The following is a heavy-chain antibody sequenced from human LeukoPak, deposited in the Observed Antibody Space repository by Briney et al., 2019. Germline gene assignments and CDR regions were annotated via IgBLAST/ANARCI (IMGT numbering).Heavy chain of an antibody. CDR3: ARGFRDSSGWYYFDY. V-gene: IGHV3-53*01. CDR1: GLTVGINY. CDR2: IYSGGQT. J-gene: IGHJ4*02. D-gene: IGHD6-19*01. Sequence: GGSLRLSCAASGLTVGINYMSWVRQAPGKGLGWVSVIYSGGQTYYTDSVKGRVTISRDNPKNTLYLQMNILRAEDTAVYYCARGFRDSSGWYYFDYWGQGTLVTVSS.